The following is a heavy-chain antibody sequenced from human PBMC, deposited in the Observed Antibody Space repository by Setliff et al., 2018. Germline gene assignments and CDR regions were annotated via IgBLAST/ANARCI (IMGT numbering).Heavy chain of an antibody. CDR2: IYYSGST. J-gene: IGHJ5*02. CDR1: GYSISSGYY. V-gene: IGHV4-38-2*01. D-gene: IGHD3-10*01. Sequence: KTSETLSLTCSVSGYSISSGYYWGWIRQPPGKGLEWIGSIYYSGSTYYNPSLKSRVTISVDTSKNQFSLKLSSVTAADTAVYYCARHHRGVIISWFDPWGQGTLVTVSS. CDR3: ARHHRGVIISWFDP.